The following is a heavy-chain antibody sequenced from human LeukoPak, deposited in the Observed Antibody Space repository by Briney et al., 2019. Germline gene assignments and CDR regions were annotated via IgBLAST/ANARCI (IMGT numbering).Heavy chain of an antibody. D-gene: IGHD1-26*01. V-gene: IGHV4-34*01. CDR2: INHSGST. CDR3: ARDRGSGNYYSLGH. J-gene: IGHJ4*02. Sequence: PSETLSLTCAVYGGSFSGYYWSWIRQPPGKGLEWIGEINHSGSTNYNPSLKSRVTISVDTSKNQFSLKLSSVTAADTAVYYCARDRGSGNYYSLGHWGQGTLVTVSS. CDR1: GGSFSGYY.